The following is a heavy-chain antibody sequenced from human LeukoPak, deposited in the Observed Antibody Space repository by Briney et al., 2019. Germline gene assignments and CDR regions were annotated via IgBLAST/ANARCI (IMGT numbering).Heavy chain of an antibody. D-gene: IGHD5-18*01. CDR1: GYTFNSYY. CDR2: INPSSGST. CDR3: ARGYTYGDY. J-gene: IGHJ4*02. V-gene: IGHV1-46*02. Sequence: ASVKVSCKASGYTFNSYYMHWVRQAPGQGLEWMGIINPSSGSTSYAQNFQGRVTMTRDTSSSTVYMELSSLRSEDTAGYYCARGYTYGDYWGQGTLVTVSS.